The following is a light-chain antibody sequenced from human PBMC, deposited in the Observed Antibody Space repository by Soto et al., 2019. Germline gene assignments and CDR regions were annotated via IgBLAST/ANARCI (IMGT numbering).Light chain of an antibody. Sequence: QSVLIQASSMSGTPGQRVTISCSGSSSNIGSNTVNWYQQVPGTAPKLLIYGNHERPSGVPDRFSGSKSGTSASLAISGLQSEDDADYYCAAGDDSLNGWVFGGGTKLTVL. CDR2: GNH. CDR3: AAGDDSLNGWV. J-gene: IGLJ3*02. CDR1: SSNIGSNT. V-gene: IGLV1-44*01.